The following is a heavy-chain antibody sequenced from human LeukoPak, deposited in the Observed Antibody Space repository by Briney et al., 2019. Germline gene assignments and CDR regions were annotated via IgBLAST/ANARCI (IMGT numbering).Heavy chain of an antibody. J-gene: IGHJ4*02. D-gene: IGHD6-13*01. CDR2: IYSAGST. V-gene: IGHV3-53*01. CDR1: GFTVSINY. CDR3: ARYGSSWDLDY. Sequence: TGGSLRLSCAASGFTVSINYMSWVRQAPGKGLEWVSVIYSAGSTYYADSVKGRFTVSRDNSKNTLYLQMNSLRAEDTAVYYCARYGSSWDLDYWGQGTLVTVSS.